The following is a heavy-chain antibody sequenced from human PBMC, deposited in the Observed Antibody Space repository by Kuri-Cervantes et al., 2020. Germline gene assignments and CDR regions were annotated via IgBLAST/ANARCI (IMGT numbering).Heavy chain of an antibody. D-gene: IGHD2-15*01. Sequence: SETLSLTCAVSGGSISSSNWWSWVRQPPGKELEWIGEIYHSGSTNYNPSLKSRVTISVDTSKNQFSLKLSSVTAADTAVYYCARKNCTGGSCYYAAEYFQHWGQGTLVTVSS. CDR3: ARKNCTGGSCYYAAEYFQH. CDR2: IYHSGST. V-gene: IGHV4-4*02. J-gene: IGHJ1*01. CDR1: GGSISSSNW.